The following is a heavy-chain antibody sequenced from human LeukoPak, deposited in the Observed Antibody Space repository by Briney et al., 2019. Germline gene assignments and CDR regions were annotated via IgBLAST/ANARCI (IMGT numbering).Heavy chain of an antibody. J-gene: IGHJ1*01. CDR3: AKDIYYYDSSRYFQH. CDR1: GFTFSSYG. CDR2: ITNKGDST. D-gene: IGHD3-22*01. V-gene: IGHV3-64*04. Sequence: GGSLRLSCSASGFTFSSYGMYWVRQAPGKGLEYVSAITNKGDSTNYADSVKGRFTISRDNSKNTLYLQMNSLRAEDTAVYYCAKDIYYYDSSRYFQHWGQGTLVTVSS.